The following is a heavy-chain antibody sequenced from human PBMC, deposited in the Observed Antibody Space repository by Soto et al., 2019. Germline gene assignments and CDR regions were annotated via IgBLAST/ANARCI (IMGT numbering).Heavy chain of an antibody. CDR1: GYTFTSYD. CDR3: AGGPPIIEGPRFDP. D-gene: IGHD3-10*01. Sequence: QVQLVQSGAEVKKPGASVKVSCKASGYTFTSYDINWVRQATGQGLEWMGWMNPNSGNTGYAQKFQCRVTMTRNTSISTDYMELSSLRSEDTAVYYCAGGPPIIEGPRFDPWGQGTLVTVSS. V-gene: IGHV1-8*01. J-gene: IGHJ5*02. CDR2: MNPNSGNT.